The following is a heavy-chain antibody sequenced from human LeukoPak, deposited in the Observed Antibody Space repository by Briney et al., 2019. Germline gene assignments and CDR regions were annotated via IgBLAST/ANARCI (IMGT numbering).Heavy chain of an antibody. V-gene: IGHV3-23*01. J-gene: IGHJ4*02. CDR2: ISGSGGST. Sequence: SGGSLRLSCAASGFTFSNYAMSGVRQAPGKGLEWVSAISGSGGSTYYADSVKGRFTISRDNSKNTLFLQMNSLRVEDTAIYYCAKSTGAGYNLWFDYWGQGTLVTVSS. D-gene: IGHD5-24*01. CDR1: GFTFSNYA. CDR3: AKSTGAGYNLWFDY.